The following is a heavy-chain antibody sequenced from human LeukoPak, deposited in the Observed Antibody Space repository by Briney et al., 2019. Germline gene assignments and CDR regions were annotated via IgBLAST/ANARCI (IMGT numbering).Heavy chain of an antibody. CDR1: GFTFSGSA. D-gene: IGHD3-10*01. Sequence: PGGSLRLSCAASGFTFSGSAMHWVRQASGKRLEWVAVISYDGSNKYYADSVKGRFTISRDNSKNTLYLQMNSLRAEDTAVYYCASAYGSGSYYMDYYYGMDVWGQGTTVTVSS. V-gene: IGHV3-30-3*01. CDR3: ASAYGSGSYYMDYYYGMDV. J-gene: IGHJ6*02. CDR2: ISYDGSNK.